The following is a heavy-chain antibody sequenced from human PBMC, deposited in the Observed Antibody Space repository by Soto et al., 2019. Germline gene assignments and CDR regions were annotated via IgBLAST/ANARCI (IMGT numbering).Heavy chain of an antibody. CDR3: AKDLRREAAATPRYYYYYGMDV. J-gene: IGHJ6*02. V-gene: IGHV3-30*18. CDR2: ISYDGSNK. D-gene: IGHD6-13*01. CDR1: GFTFSSYG. Sequence: GGSLRLSCAASGFTFSSYGMHWVRQAPGKGLEWVAVISYDGSNKYYADSVKGRFTISRDNSKNTLYLQMNSLRAEDTAVYYCAKDLRREAAATPRYYYYYGMDVWGQGTTVTVSS.